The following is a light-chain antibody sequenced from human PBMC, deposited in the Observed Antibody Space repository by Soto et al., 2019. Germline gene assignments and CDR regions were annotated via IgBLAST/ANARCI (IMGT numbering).Light chain of an antibody. CDR1: SSNIGKNF. J-gene: IGLJ3*02. CDR2: RNN. Sequence: QSVLTQPPSASGTPGQRVTISCSGGSSNIGKNFVYWYQQFPGTAPKLLIYRNNQRPSGVPDRFSGSKSGTSASLAISGLRSEDEADYYCVAWDDSLSGWVFGGGTKLTVL. CDR3: VAWDDSLSGWV. V-gene: IGLV1-47*01.